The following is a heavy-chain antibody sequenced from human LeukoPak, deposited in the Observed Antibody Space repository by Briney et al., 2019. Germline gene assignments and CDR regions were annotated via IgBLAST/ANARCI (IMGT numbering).Heavy chain of an antibody. CDR3: AKEGNTALVTGYFDL. CDR1: GILGSYV. CDR2: IIPVSGST. V-gene: IGHV1-69*01. J-gene: IGHJ2*01. D-gene: IGHD5-18*01. Sequence: SVKVSCKASGILGSYVISWVRQAPGQGLEWMGGIIPVSGSTHYAQKFQGRLTITADESTSTVYMEMSSLRSEDTAMYYCAKEGNTALVTGYFDLWGRGTLVTVSA.